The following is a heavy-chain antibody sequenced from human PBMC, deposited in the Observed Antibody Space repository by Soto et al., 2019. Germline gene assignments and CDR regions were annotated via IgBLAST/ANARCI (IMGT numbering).Heavy chain of an antibody. J-gene: IGHJ4*02. Sequence: PGGSLRLSCAASGFTFSSYGMHWVRQAPGKGLEWVAVISYDGSNKYYADSVKGRFTISRDNSKNTLYLQMNSLRAEDTAVYYCAKTRMRIAARAPYLDYWGQGTLVTVSS. V-gene: IGHV3-30*18. CDR3: AKTRMRIAARAPYLDY. CDR2: ISYDGSNK. CDR1: GFTFSSYG. D-gene: IGHD6-6*01.